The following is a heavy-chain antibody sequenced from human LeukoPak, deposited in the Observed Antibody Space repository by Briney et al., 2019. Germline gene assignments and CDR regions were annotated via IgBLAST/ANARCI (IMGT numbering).Heavy chain of an antibody. J-gene: IGHJ6*02. D-gene: IGHD6-13*01. V-gene: IGHV3-66*01. CDR1: GFTFSSYG. Sequence: GGSLRLSCAASGFTFSSYGMHWVRQAPGKGLEWVSVIYSGGSTYYADSVKGRFTISRDNSKNTLYLQMNSLRAEDTAVYYCARDQRRGSSWYVDHYYYYGMDAWGQGTTVTVSS. CDR2: IYSGGST. CDR3: ARDQRRGSSWYVDHYYYYGMDA.